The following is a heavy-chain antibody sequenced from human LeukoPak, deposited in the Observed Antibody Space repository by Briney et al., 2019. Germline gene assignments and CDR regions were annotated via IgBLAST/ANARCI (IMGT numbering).Heavy chain of an antibody. J-gene: IGHJ4*02. CDR1: GFTFSSYG. CDR3: ARGVRDLPWSVDFDY. Sequence: GGSLRLSCAASGFTFSSYGMHWVRQAPGKGLEWVAVISYDGSNKYYADSVKGRLTISRDNSKNTLFLQMNSLRAEDTAVYYCARGVRDLPWSVDFDYWGQGTLVTVSS. V-gene: IGHV3-30*03. CDR2: ISYDGSNK. D-gene: IGHD2-21*01.